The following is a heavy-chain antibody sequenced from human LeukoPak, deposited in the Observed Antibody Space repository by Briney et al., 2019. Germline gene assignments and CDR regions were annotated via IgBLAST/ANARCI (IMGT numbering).Heavy chain of an antibody. V-gene: IGHV4-39*01. CDR3: ARHSGSGYYFYFYTMDV. D-gene: IGHD2-15*01. CDR2: IYETGST. CDR1: GASISSSTYY. J-gene: IGHJ6*01. Sequence: SETLSLTCTVSGASISSSTYYWGWIRQPPGKGLEWIGCIYETGSTYYKSSLKSRVTISVDTSKNQFSLKLSSVTAADTAVYHCARHSGSGYYFYFYTMDVWGQGATVTVSS.